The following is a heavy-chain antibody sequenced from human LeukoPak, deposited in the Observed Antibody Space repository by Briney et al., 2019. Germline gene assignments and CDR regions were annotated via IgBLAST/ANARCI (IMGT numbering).Heavy chain of an antibody. CDR2: ISSSSSYI. CDR3: ARDGVRDDAFDI. V-gene: IGHV3-21*01. D-gene: IGHD2-8*01. Sequence: GGSLRLSCAASGFTLSSYSMNWVRQAPGKGLEWVSSISSSSSYIYYADSVKGRFTISRDNARNSLYLQMNSLRAEDTAVYYCARDGVRDDAFDIWGQGTMVAVSS. CDR1: GFTLSSYS. J-gene: IGHJ3*02.